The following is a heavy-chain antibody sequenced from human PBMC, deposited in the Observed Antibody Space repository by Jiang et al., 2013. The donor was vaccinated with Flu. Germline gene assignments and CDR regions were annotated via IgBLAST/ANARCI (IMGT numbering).Heavy chain of an antibody. Sequence: QLVESGGGVVQPGRSLRLSCAASGFTFSSYGMHWVRQAPGKGLEWVAVIWYDGSNKYYADSVKGRFTISRDNSKNTLYLQMNSLRAEDTAVYYCARDSNYYDSSGPPMVGYYGMDVWGQGTTVTVSS. J-gene: IGHJ6*02. V-gene: IGHV3-33*01. CDR2: IWYDGSNK. D-gene: IGHD3-22*01. CDR3: ARDSNYYDSSGPPMVGYYGMDV. CDR1: GFTFSSYG.